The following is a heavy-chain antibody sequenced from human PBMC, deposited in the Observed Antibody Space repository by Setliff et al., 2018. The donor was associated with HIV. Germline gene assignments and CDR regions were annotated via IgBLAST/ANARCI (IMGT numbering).Heavy chain of an antibody. Sequence: GGSLRLSCAAARFSFSSYAMSWVRQAPGKGLEWVSGINWNGGVMGYLDSTRGRFTISRDNVRKTLYLQMDSLTVDDTALYYCVKDATVAARNYYRMDVWGKGTTVTVSS. J-gene: IGHJ6*04. V-gene: IGHV3-9*01. CDR3: VKDATVAARNYYRMDV. D-gene: IGHD6-19*01. CDR2: INWNGGVM. CDR1: RFSFSSYA.